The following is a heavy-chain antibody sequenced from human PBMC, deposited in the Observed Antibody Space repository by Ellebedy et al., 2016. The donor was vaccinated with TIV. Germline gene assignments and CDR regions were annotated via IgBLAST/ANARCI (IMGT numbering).Heavy chain of an antibody. V-gene: IGHV4-34*01. CDR3: ARLWTLYGMDV. D-gene: IGHD5-18*01. CDR1: GESFSTHY. Sequence: MPSETLSLTCAVYGESFSTHYWSWIRQTPGKGLEWIGKINHSGSTNYMPSLKSRVTISVDTSKNQFSLNLTSVTAADTAVYYCARLWTLYGMDVWGQGTKVTVSS. J-gene: IGHJ6*02. CDR2: INHSGST.